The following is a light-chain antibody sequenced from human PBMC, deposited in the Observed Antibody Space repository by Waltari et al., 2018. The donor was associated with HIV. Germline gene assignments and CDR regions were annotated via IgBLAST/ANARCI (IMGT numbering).Light chain of an antibody. J-gene: IGKJ4*01. V-gene: IGKV4-1*01. CDR1: ESVLFSSNNKNY. Sequence: IVMTQSPDSLPVSLGERATINCKSSESVLFSSNNKNYLSWYQQKPGQPPKLLMYWASSRESGVPDRFSGSGSETDFTLTISSLQAEDVAVYYCQQYYSTPLTFGGGTKVEIK. CDR3: QQYYSTPLT. CDR2: WAS.